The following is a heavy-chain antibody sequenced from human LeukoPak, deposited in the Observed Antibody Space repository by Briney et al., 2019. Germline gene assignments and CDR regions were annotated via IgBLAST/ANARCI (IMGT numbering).Heavy chain of an antibody. D-gene: IGHD1-26*01. V-gene: IGHV3-23*01. CDR3: ALNKGQWELLAY. J-gene: IGHJ4*02. CDR1: GFTFSNYA. CDR2: ISGSGDST. Sequence: GGSLRLSCAASGFTFSNYAMSWVRQAPGKGLEWVSTISGSGDSTYYADSVKGRFTISRDNSKNTLYLQMNSLRAEDTAVHYCALNKGQWELLAYCGQGTLVTVSS.